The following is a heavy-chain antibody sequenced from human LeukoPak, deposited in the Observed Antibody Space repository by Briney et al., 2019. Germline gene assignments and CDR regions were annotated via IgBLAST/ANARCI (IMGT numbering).Heavy chain of an antibody. Sequence: SETLSLTCTVSGGSISSYYWSWIRQPPGKGLEWIGYIYYSGSTNYNPSLKSRVTISVDTSKNQFSLKLSSVTAADTAVYYCARSDSSSWERALDYWGQGTLVTVSS. V-gene: IGHV4-59*01. D-gene: IGHD6-13*01. CDR1: GGSISSYY. CDR2: IYYSGST. CDR3: ARSDSSSWERALDY. J-gene: IGHJ4*02.